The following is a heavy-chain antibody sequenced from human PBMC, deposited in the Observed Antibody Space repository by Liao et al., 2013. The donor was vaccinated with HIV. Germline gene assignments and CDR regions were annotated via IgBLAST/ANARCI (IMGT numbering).Heavy chain of an antibody. Sequence: QVQLQQWGAGLLKPSETLSLTCAVYGGSFSGYYWSWIRQPPGKGLEWIGEINHSGSTNYNPSLKSRVTISVDTSNNQFSLKLNSVTAADTAVYYCARGAPQAFDVFDVWGRGTMVTVSS. J-gene: IGHJ3*01. CDR3: ARGAPQAFDVFDV. V-gene: IGHV4-34*01. CDR1: GGSFSGYY. CDR2: INHSGST.